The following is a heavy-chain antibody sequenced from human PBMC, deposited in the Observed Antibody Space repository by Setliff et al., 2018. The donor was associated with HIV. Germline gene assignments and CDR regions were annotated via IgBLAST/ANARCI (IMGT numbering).Heavy chain of an antibody. Sequence: SETLSLTCAVYGGSFSGYYWSWIRQPPGKGLEWIGEINHSGSTNYKLYLKSRVTISLDTSYNHFSLRVSSVTAADTAVYYCARRSSKTYSTSPLDYWGQGTLVTVSS. D-gene: IGHD6-6*01. J-gene: IGHJ4*02. V-gene: IGHV4-34*01. CDR1: GGSFSGYY. CDR3: ARRSSKTYSTSPLDY. CDR2: INHSGST.